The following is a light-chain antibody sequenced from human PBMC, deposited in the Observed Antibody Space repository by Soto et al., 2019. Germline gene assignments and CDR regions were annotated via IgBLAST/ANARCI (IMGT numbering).Light chain of an antibody. CDR2: GAS. CDR1: QSVSSGY. CDR3: QQYDSSTWT. V-gene: IGKV3-20*01. Sequence: IVLTQSPGTLSLSPGERATLSCRASQSVSSGYLAWYQQEPGQAPRLLIYGASSRATGIPDRFSGSGSGTDFTLTISRLEPEDFAVYYCQQYDSSTWTFGQGTKVDIK. J-gene: IGKJ1*01.